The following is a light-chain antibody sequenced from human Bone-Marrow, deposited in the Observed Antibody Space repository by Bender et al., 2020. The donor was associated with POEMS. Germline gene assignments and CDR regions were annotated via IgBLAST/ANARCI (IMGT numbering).Light chain of an antibody. V-gene: IGLV2-11*01. CDR1: SSDVGAYNY. CDR2: DVS. Sequence: QSALTQPRSVSGSPGQSVTISCTGTSSDVGAYNYVSWYQQHPGKAPKLMIYDVSKRPSGVPDRFSGSKSGNTASLTVSGLQAEDEADYYCSSYAGSYTMVFGGGTKLTV. J-gene: IGLJ3*02. CDR3: SSYAGSYTMV.